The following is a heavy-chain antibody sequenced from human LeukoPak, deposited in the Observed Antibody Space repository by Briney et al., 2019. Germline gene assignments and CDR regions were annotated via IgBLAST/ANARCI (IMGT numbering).Heavy chain of an antibody. J-gene: IGHJ3*02. D-gene: IGHD5-12*01. CDR2: ISGSGGST. Sequence: PGGSLRLSCAASGFTFSSYAMSWVRQAPGKGLEWVSAISGSGGSTYYADSAKGRFTISRDNSKNTLYLQMNSLRAEDTAVYYCAKVQSVPRVYSGYDDAFDIWGQGTMVTVSS. V-gene: IGHV3-23*01. CDR1: GFTFSSYA. CDR3: AKVQSVPRVYSGYDDAFDI.